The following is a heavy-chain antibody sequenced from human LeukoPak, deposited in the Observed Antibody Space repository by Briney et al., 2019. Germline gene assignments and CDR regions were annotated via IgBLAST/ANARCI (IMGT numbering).Heavy chain of an antibody. V-gene: IGHV3-21*01. CDR2: ISSSSSYI. Sequence: KTGGSLRLSCAASGFTFSSYSIHWVRQAPGKGLEWVSCISSSSSYIYYADSVKGRFTISRDNAKNSLFLQMNSLRAEDTAVYYCARTEWLRSGYYFDYWGQGTLVTVSS. D-gene: IGHD5-12*01. J-gene: IGHJ4*02. CDR3: ARTEWLRSGYYFDY. CDR1: GFTFSSYS.